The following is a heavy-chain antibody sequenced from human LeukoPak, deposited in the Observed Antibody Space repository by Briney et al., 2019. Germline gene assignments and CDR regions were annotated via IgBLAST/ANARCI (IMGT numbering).Heavy chain of an antibody. Sequence: SETLSLTCTVSGGSISSGGYYWSWIRQPPGKGLEWIGYIYHSGSTYYNPSLKSRVTISVDRSKNQFSLKLSSVTAADTAVYYCARHIFDYGAKWYFDLWGRGTLVTVSS. CDR1: GGSISSGGYY. D-gene: IGHD4-17*01. CDR2: IYHSGST. J-gene: IGHJ2*01. CDR3: ARHIFDYGAKWYFDL. V-gene: IGHV4-30-2*01.